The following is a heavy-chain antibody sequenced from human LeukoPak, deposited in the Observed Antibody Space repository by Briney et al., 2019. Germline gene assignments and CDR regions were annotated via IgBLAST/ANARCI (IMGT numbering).Heavy chain of an antibody. CDR3: ARGDSGYFFYYGLDV. V-gene: IGHV1-8*01. CDR1: GYTFTNYD. CDR2: MNPNSGNT. Sequence: ASVKVSCKASGYTFTNYDINWVRQATGQGLEWMGWMNPNSGNTGYAQKFQDRVTMTRNTSISTAYMELTRLTSGDTAVYYCARGDSGYFFYYGLDVWGQGTTVTVSS. J-gene: IGHJ6*02. D-gene: IGHD3-10*01.